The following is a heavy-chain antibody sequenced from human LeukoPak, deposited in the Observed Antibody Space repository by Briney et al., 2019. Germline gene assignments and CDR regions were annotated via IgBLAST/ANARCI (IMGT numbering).Heavy chain of an antibody. CDR3: ARYAYCSTTSCYEDFDI. V-gene: IGHV4-31*11. CDR2: ISYSGSS. CDR1: GGSVGSGAYY. J-gene: IGHJ3*02. D-gene: IGHD2-2*01. Sequence: SETLSLTCAVFGGSVGSGAYYWSWIRQHPGKGLEWVGCISYSGSSYYNPSLKSRVTMSLDTFKNEFSLKLSSVTAADTAVYYCARYAYCSTTSCYEDFDIWGQGTMDTVSS.